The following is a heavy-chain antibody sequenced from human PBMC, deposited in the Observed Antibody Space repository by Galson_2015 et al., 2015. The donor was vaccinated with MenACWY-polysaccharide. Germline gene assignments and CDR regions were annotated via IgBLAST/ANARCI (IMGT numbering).Heavy chain of an antibody. J-gene: IGHJ4*02. CDR1: GFTLGDHS. Sequence: SLRLSCATSGFTLGDHSMSWFRQAPGKGLEWVGFIRNKASGGTIEYGASVKGRFTISRDDSKSIAYLQMNSLKSEDTAVYFCARGYNSPTYWGQGTLVTVSS. V-gene: IGHV3-49*03. CDR2: IRNKASGGTI. CDR3: ARGYNSPTY. D-gene: IGHD6-19*01.